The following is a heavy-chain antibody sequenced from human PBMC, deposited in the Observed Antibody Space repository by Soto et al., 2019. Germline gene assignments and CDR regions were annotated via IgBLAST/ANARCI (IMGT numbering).Heavy chain of an antibody. Sequence: ASVKVSCKASGYTFTSYDINWVRQATGQGLEWMGWMNPNSGNTGYAQRFQGRVTMTRNTSISTAYMELSSLRSEDTAVYYCARGVGSGSYYNQYNWFDPWGQGTLVTVSS. CDR1: GYTFTSYD. CDR2: MNPNSGNT. D-gene: IGHD3-10*01. V-gene: IGHV1-8*01. CDR3: ARGVGSGSYYNQYNWFDP. J-gene: IGHJ5*02.